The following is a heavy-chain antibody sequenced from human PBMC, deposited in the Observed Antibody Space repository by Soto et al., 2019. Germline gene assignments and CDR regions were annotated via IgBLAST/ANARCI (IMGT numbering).Heavy chain of an antibody. J-gene: IGHJ4*02. D-gene: IGHD1-26*01. CDR1: GFTFSSSW. CDR2: ISSDGSST. Sequence: EVQLVESGGGLVQPGGSLRLSCAASGFTFSSSWIHWVRQAPGRGLVWVSRISSDGSSTIYADSVKGRFTISRDNAKNTVYLQMNSLRAEDTAVYYCARDGSLGIFDDWGQGTLATVSS. CDR3: ARDGSLGIFDD. V-gene: IGHV3-74*01.